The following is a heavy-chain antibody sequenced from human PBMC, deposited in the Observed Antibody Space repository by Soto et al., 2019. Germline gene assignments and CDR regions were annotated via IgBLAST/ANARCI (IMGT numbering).Heavy chain of an antibody. V-gene: IGHV3-33*01. J-gene: IGHJ4*02. CDR3: ARDYNYDFPGY. CDR2: IWYDGSNK. D-gene: IGHD3-3*01. Sequence: QVQLVESGGGVVHPGTSLRLSCAASGFIFSDYGMHWFRQAPGKGLEWVAVIWYDGSNKFYADSVRGRFTISRDNSENTLYLQMNSLRAEDTAVYYCARDYNYDFPGYWGQGTLVAVSS. CDR1: GFIFSDYG.